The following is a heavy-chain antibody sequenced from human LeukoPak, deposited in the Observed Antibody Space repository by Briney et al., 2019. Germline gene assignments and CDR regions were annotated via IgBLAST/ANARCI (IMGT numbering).Heavy chain of an antibody. Sequence: GASVKVSCKASGGTFSSYAISWVRQAPGQGLEWMGGIIPIFGTANYAQKFQGRVTITADESTSTAYMELSSLRSEDTAVYYCARRLPFFGGNSAWFVPWGQGTLVTVSS. J-gene: IGHJ5*02. CDR2: IIPIFGTA. CDR1: GGTFSSYA. CDR3: ARRLPFFGGNSAWFVP. D-gene: IGHD4-23*01. V-gene: IGHV1-69*13.